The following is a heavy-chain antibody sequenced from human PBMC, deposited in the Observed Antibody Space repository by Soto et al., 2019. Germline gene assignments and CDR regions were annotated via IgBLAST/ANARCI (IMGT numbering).Heavy chain of an antibody. CDR1: GFTFSSYW. V-gene: IGHV3-7*03. J-gene: IGHJ3*02. D-gene: IGHD1-26*01. CDR3: ARDPSIVGATNDAFDI. CDR2: IKQDGSEK. Sequence: GGSLRLSCAASGFTFSSYWMSWVRQAPGKGLEWVANIKQDGSEKYYVDSVKGRFTISRDNAKNSLYLQMNSLRAEDTAVYYCARDPSIVGATNDAFDIWGQGTMVTVSS.